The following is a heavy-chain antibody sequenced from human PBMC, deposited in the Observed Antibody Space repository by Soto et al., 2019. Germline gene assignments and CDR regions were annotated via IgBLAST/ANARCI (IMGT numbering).Heavy chain of an antibody. J-gene: IGHJ3*02. D-gene: IGHD3-10*02. CDR2: IPDDGTYQ. Sequence: QEQLVESGGGVVQPGRXXXXXXXXXXXXFXRYGXXWVRQAPGKGLEWVAVIPDDGTYQYYTDSVKDRFTISRDNSKGTLYLQMNYLRAEDTAVYYCVRDDDRDANGFXIWXXGTLVTVSS. CDR3: VRDDDRDANGFXI. V-gene: IGHV3-33*05. CDR1: XXXFXRYG.